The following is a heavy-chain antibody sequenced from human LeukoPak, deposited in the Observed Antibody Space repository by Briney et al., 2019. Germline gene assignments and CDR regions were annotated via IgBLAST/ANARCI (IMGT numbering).Heavy chain of an antibody. J-gene: IGHJ6*02. Sequence: TGGSLRLSCLASGFTFSSYAMHWVRQAPGKGLEYVSAVSSNGGSTYYADSVKGRFTISRDNSKNTLYLQMSSLRAEDTAVYYCVKAGASSSWEVYYYYYGMDVWGQGTTVTVSS. D-gene: IGHD6-13*01. CDR1: GFTFSSYA. V-gene: IGHV3-64D*09. CDR2: VSSNGGST. CDR3: VKAGASSSWEVYYYYYGMDV.